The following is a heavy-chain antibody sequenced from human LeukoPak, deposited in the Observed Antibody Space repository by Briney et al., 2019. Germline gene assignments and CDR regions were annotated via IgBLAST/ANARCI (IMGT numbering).Heavy chain of an antibody. D-gene: IGHD3-10*01. CDR1: GYTFTSYG. V-gene: IGHV1-18*01. CDR3: AKSHYGPGSYYNYYFDY. CDR2: ISAYNGNT. Sequence: ASVKVSCKASGYTFTSYGISWVRQAPGQGLEWMGWISAYNGNTNYAQKLQGRVTMTTDTSTSTAYMELRSLRSDDTAVYYCAKSHYGPGSYYNYYFDYWGQGTLVTVSS. J-gene: IGHJ4*02.